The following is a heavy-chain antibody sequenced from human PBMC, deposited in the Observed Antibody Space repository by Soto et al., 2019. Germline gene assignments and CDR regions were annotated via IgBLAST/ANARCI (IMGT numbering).Heavy chain of an antibody. D-gene: IGHD2-8*02. CDR1: GFTFSTYA. CDR2: ITASGGGT. CDR3: AGGGTSANYAFDI. V-gene: IGHV3-23*01. Sequence: GGSLRLSCAASGFTFSTYAMSWVRQSPGKGLAWVSSITASGGGTYYGDSVKGRFTISRDNSKNTLYLQMNTLRAEDTAVYYCAGGGTSANYAFDIWGQGTLVTVS. J-gene: IGHJ3*02.